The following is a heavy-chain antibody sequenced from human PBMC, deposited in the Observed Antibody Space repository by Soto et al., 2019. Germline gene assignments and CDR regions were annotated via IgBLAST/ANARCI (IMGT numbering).Heavy chain of an antibody. J-gene: IGHJ6*02. V-gene: IGHV4-30-4*02. CDR2: IYYSGNT. CDR1: GGSISSGYYY. Sequence: SETLSLTCSVSGGSISSGYYYWSWIRQPPGKGLEWIGNIYYSGNTYYNPSLKSRVTISKDRSKNQFSLRLSSVTAADTAVYFCATWSYGMDVWGRGTTVTVSS. CDR3: ATWSYGMDV.